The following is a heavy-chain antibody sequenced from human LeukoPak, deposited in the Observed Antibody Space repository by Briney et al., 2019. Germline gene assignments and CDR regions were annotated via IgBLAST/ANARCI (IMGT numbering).Heavy chain of an antibody. Sequence: GGSLRLSCAASGFTFSSYAMSWVRQAPGKGLEWVSAISGSGGSTYYADSVKGRFTISRDNSKNTLYLQMNSLRAEDTAVYYCAKMGDYDYVWGSYRYFDYWGQGTLVTVS. CDR2: ISGSGGST. D-gene: IGHD3-16*02. V-gene: IGHV3-23*01. J-gene: IGHJ4*02. CDR1: GFTFSSYA. CDR3: AKMGDYDYVWGSYRYFDY.